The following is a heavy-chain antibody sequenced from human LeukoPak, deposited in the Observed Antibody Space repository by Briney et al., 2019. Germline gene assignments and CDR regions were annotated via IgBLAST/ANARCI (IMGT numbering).Heavy chain of an antibody. J-gene: IGHJ6*02. V-gene: IGHV3-48*01. CDR1: GFTFNSYS. CDR2: ISSSSSTI. CDR3: ASSVVTTYYYYYGMDV. D-gene: IGHD4-23*01. Sequence: GGSLRLSCAASGFTFNSYSMNWVRQAPGKGLEWVSYISSSSSTIYYADSVKGRFTISRDNAKNSLYLQMNSLRAEDTAVYYCASSVVTTYYYYYGMDVWGQETTVTVSS.